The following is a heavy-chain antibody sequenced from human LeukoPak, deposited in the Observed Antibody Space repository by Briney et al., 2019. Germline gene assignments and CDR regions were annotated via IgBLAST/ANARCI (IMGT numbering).Heavy chain of an antibody. V-gene: IGHV3-48*04. CDR2: ISASTSSI. Sequence: GGSLRLSCAASGFSFSSRNMNWVRQAPGKGLEWVSYISASTSSIYYADSVKGRFTISRDIGKNSLYLQMNSLRAEDSAVYYCAASSGSGNYAYYFDYWGQGTLVTVSS. CDR1: GFSFSSRN. CDR3: AASSGSGNYAYYFDY. J-gene: IGHJ4*02. D-gene: IGHD3-22*01.